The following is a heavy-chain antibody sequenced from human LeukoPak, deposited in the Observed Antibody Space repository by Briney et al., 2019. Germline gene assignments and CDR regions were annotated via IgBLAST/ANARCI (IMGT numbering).Heavy chain of an antibody. CDR3: ARNPNSSGYYGGGGY. CDR1: GYTFNGYY. V-gene: IGHV1-2*02. CDR2: INPNNGGT. D-gene: IGHD3-22*01. J-gene: IGHJ4*02. Sequence: ASVKVSCKASGYTFNGYYIHWVRQAPGQGLEWMGWINPNNGGTNYAQKFQGRVTMTRDTSISTAYMELSGLRSDDDTAVYYCARNPNSSGYYGGGGYWGQGTLVIVSS.